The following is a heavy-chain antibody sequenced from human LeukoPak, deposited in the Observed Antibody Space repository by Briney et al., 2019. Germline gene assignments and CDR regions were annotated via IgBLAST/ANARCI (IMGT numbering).Heavy chain of an antibody. V-gene: IGHV3-30*04. CDR3: ARDLFEAPAAPSSY. CDR1: GFTFSSYA. CDR2: ISYDGSNK. Sequence: GGSLRLSCAASGFTFSSYAMHWVRQAPGKGLEWVAVISYDGSNKYYADSVKGRFTISRDNSKNTLYLQMNSLRAEDTAVYYCARDLFEAPAAPSSYWGQGTLVTVSS. D-gene: IGHD2-2*01. J-gene: IGHJ4*02.